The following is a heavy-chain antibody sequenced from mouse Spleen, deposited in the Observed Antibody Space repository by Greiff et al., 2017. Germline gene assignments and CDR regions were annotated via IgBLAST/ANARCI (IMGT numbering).Heavy chain of an antibody. CDR1: GYTFTSYW. CDR2: IHPNSGST. CDR3: AIPYDYPFDY. Sequence: QVQLKQPGAELVKPGASVKLSCKASGYTFTSYWMHWVKQRPGQGLEWIGMIHPNSGSTNYNEKFKSKATLTVDKSSSTAYMQLSSLTSEDSAVYYCAIPYDYPFDYWGQGTTLTVSS. D-gene: IGHD2-4*01. J-gene: IGHJ2*01. V-gene: IGHV1-64*01.